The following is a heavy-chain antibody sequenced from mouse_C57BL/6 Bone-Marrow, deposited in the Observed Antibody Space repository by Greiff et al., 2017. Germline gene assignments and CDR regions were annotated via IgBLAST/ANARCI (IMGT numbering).Heavy chain of an antibody. J-gene: IGHJ2*01. Sequence: QVQLQQPGAELVRPGTSVKLSCKASGYTFTSYWMHWVKQRPGQGLEWIGVIDPSDSYTNYNQKFNGKATLTVDTSSSTAYMQLSSLTSEDSAVYYCARPYGSSFDYWGQGTTLTVSS. CDR2: IDPSDSYT. D-gene: IGHD1-1*01. CDR3: ARPYGSSFDY. CDR1: GYTFTSYW. V-gene: IGHV1-59*01.